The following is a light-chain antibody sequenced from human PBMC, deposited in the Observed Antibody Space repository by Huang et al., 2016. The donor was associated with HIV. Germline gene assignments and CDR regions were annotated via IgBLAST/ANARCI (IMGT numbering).Light chain of an antibody. J-gene: IGKJ4*01. V-gene: IGKV1-39*01. CDR3: QHSYSPLT. Sequence: DIQMTQSPSSLSASVGDRVTITCRASQNINTVLNWYQQKSGRAPNLLIYSATSVQSGVPPMFSGSGSGTNFTLSISGLQAEDFATYYYQHSYSPLTFGGGTKVEI. CDR2: SAT. CDR1: QNINTV.